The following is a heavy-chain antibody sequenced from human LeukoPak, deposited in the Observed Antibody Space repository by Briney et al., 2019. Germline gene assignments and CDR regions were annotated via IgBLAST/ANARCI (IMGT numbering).Heavy chain of an antibody. Sequence: ASVKVSCKASGYTFIGCYLHWVRQAPGQGLEWMGWINPNTGDTNYAQNFQGRVTMTRDTSITTAYMELSSLRSDDTAVYYCARDSPAVSGRYNSWGQDNLVTVSS. V-gene: IGHV1-2*02. J-gene: IGHJ1*01. CDR1: GYTFIGCY. CDR2: INPNTGDT. D-gene: IGHD6-19*01. CDR3: ARDSPAVSGRYNS.